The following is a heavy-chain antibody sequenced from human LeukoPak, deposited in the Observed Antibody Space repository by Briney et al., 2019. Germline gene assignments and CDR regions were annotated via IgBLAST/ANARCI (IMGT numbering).Heavy chain of an antibody. CDR1: GFTFSSYW. CDR2: IRQDGSQK. J-gene: IGHJ4*02. Sequence: GGSLRLSCAASGFTFSSYWMSWVRQAPGKGLEWVATIRQDGSQKYYVDSVKGRFTISRDNARNSLYLQMNSLRAEDTAVYYCARGETTYDYWGQGTLVTVSS. D-gene: IGHD4-11*01. CDR3: ARGETTYDY. V-gene: IGHV3-7*01.